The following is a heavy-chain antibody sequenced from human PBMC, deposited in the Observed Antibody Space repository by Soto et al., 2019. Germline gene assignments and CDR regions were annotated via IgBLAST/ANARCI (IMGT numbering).Heavy chain of an antibody. J-gene: IGHJ6*02. D-gene: IGHD3-22*01. CDR3: VGDSSGYPIYYYYGMDV. CDR2: ISYDGSNK. Sequence: GGSLRLSCAASGFTFSSYGMHWVRQAPGKGLEWVAVISYDGSNKYYADSVKGRFTISRDNSKNTLYLQMNSLRAEDTAVYYCVGDSSGYPIYYYYGMDVWGQGTTVTVS. V-gene: IGHV3-30*03. CDR1: GFTFSSYG.